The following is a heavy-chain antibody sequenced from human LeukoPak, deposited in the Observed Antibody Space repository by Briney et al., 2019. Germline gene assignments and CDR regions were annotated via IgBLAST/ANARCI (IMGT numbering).Heavy chain of an antibody. CDR1: GGSISSGGYY. CDR3: ARDRGSAGGSLNWFDP. Sequence: SQTLSLTCTVSGGSISSGGYYWSWIRQHPGKGLEWIGYIYYSGSTYYNPSLKSRVTISVDTSKNQFSLKLSSVTAADTAVYYCARDRGSAGGSLNWFDPWGQGTLVTVSS. J-gene: IGHJ5*02. CDR2: IYYSGST. D-gene: IGHD4-23*01. V-gene: IGHV4-31*03.